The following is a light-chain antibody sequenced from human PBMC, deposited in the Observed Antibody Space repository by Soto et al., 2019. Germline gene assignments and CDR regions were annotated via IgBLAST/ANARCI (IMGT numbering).Light chain of an antibody. CDR2: AAS. V-gene: IGKV1-9*01. CDR3: QQLNSYPRT. CDR1: QGISSY. Sequence: IQLTQSPSSLSASVGDRVTITCRASQGISSYLAWYQQKPGKAPKLLIYAASTLQSGVPSRFSGGGSGTDFTLIISSLQPEDFATYYCQQLNSYPRTFGPGTKVDIK. J-gene: IGKJ3*01.